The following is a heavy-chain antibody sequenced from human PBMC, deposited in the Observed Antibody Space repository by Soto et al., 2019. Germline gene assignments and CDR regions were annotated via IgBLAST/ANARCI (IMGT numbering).Heavy chain of an antibody. CDR1: GFTFGDYA. CDR3: TRADSSGWYIDY. J-gene: IGHJ4*02. CDR2: IRSKAYGGTT. V-gene: IGHV3-49*03. Sequence: GGSLRLSCTASGFTFGDYAMSWFRQAPGKGLEWVGFIRSKAYGGTTEYAASVKGRFTISRDDSKSIAHLQMNSLKTEDTAVYYCTRADSSGWYIDYWGQGTLVTVSS. D-gene: IGHD6-19*01.